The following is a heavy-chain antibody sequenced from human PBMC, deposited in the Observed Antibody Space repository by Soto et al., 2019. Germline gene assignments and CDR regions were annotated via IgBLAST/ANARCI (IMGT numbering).Heavy chain of an antibody. CDR3: ARLIAARRGFDY. CDR1: GGSISSYY. D-gene: IGHD6-6*01. CDR2: IYYSGST. Sequence: SETLSLTCTVSGGSISSYYWSWIRQPPGKGLEWIGYIYYSGSTNYNPSLKSRVTISVDTSKNQFSLKLSSVTAADTAVYYCARLIAARRGFDYWGQGTLVTVPS. V-gene: IGHV4-59*01. J-gene: IGHJ4*02.